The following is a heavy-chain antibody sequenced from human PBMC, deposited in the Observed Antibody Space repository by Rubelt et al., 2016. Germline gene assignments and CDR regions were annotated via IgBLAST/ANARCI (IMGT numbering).Heavy chain of an antibody. CDR2: ISGSGGGT. CDR3: AKSRDILSGSGLIYHYGLDV. CDR1: GFTFSTYG. Sequence: PGGSLRLSCAASGFTFSTYGMTWVRQAPGKGLEWVSAISGSGGGTYYADSVKGRFTISRDNSKNTLYLQMNSLRAEDTAVYYCAKSRDILSGSGLIYHYGLDVWGQGTTVTVSS. V-gene: IGHV3-23*01. J-gene: IGHJ6*02. D-gene: IGHD3-9*01.